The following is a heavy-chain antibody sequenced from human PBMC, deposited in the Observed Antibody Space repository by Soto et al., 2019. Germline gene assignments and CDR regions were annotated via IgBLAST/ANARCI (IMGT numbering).Heavy chain of an antibody. J-gene: IGHJ3*02. Sequence: SVKVSCKASGGTFSSYTISWVRQAPGQGLEWMGRIIPILGIANYAQKFQGRVTITADKSTSTAYMELSSLRSEDTAVYYCARDRPPNSSSWPDAFDIWGQGTMVTVSS. D-gene: IGHD6-13*01. CDR3: ARDRPPNSSSWPDAFDI. V-gene: IGHV1-69*04. CDR2: IIPILGIA. CDR1: GGTFSSYT.